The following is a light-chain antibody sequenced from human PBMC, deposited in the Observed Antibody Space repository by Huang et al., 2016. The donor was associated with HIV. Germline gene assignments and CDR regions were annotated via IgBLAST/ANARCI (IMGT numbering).Light chain of an antibody. CDR1: QSVGGY. J-gene: IGKJ2*01. V-gene: IGKV3-11*01. CDR3: QQPGS. CDR2: DTS. Sequence: EIVLTQSPATLSLSPGERATLSCRASQSVGGYLAWYQQKPVQAPRLLISDTSTMATSIPARVSGSGSETDFTLTISSREPEDFAVYYCQQPGSFGQGTKVDIK.